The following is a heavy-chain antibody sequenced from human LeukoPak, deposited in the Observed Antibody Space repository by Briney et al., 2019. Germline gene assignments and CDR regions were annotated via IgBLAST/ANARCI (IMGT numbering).Heavy chain of an antibody. J-gene: IGHJ4*02. CDR3: AREVWSGYYDYFDY. CDR2: IIPIFGTA. Sequence: SVKVSCKASGGTFSSYAISWVRQAPGQGLEWMGRIIPIFGTANYAQKYQGRVTITTDESTSTAYMELSSLRSEDTAVYYCAREVWSGYYDYFDYWGQGTLVSVSS. D-gene: IGHD3-3*01. V-gene: IGHV1-69*05. CDR1: GGTFSSYA.